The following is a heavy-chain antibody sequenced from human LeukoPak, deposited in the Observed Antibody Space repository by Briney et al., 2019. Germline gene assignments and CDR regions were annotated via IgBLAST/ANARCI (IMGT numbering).Heavy chain of an antibody. V-gene: IGHV1-69*05. CDR3: ARDHVNYDYVWGSYRSIDY. CDR1: GGTFSIYA. J-gene: IGHJ4*02. Sequence: ASVKVSCKASGGTFSIYAISWVRQAPGQGLEWMGGIIPIFGTANYAQKLQGRVTMTTDTSTSTAYMELRSLRSDDTAVYYCARDHVNYDYVWGSYRSIDYWGQGTLVTVSS. CDR2: IIPIFGTA. D-gene: IGHD3-16*02.